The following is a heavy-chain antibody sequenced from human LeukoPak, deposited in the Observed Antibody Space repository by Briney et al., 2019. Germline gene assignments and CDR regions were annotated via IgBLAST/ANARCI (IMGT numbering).Heavy chain of an antibody. CDR1: GFTFSNYA. Sequence: GGSLRLSCAASGFTFSNYAMSWVRQAPGKGLEWVSATSGSSGFTYYADSVRARFTISRDNSKNTLYLQMNSLKTEDTAVYYCAKAALYSSISYHDYWGQGTLVTVSS. CDR3: AKAALYSSISYHDY. V-gene: IGHV3-23*01. CDR2: TSGSSGFT. D-gene: IGHD6-13*01. J-gene: IGHJ4*02.